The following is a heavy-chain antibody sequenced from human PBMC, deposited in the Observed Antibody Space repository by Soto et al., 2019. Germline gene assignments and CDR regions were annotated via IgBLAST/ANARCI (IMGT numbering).Heavy chain of an antibody. J-gene: IGHJ3*02. CDR3: ARVAGWTTGTDALDI. Sequence: PGGSLRLSCAASGFTFSDEHMDWVRQAPGKGPEWVGRIRNKVNSYTTEYAASVKGRFSISRDDSKNSLFLHVNSLKIEDTALYYCARVAGWTTGTDALDIWGPGTMVTVSS. CDR2: IRNKVNSYTT. D-gene: IGHD4-17*01. CDR1: GFTFSDEH. V-gene: IGHV3-72*01.